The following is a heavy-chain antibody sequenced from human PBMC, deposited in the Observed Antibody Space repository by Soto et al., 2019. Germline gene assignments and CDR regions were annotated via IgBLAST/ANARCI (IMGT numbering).Heavy chain of an antibody. D-gene: IGHD5-12*01. CDR3: ARESSGYSSYFDY. CDR1: GLPFSNYW. J-gene: IGHJ4*02. CDR2: ISRDASTT. Sequence: XXSLRLSFAGSGLPFSNYWINWVLQAPGQGLAWVSRISRDASTTTYADSVKGRFTISRDFAKNTVYLQMNSLRAEDTAVYYCARESSGYSSYFDYWGQGALVTVSS. V-gene: IGHV3-74*01.